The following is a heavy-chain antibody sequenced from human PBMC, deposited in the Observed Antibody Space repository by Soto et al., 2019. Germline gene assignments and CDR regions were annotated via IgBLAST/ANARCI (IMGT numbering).Heavy chain of an antibody. CDR2: IIPIFGTA. Sequence: PVKVSCKASGGTFSSYAISWVRQAPGQGLEWMGGIIPIFGTANYAQKFQGRVTITADKSTSTAYMELSSLRSEDTAVYYCARHSMVRGVPSGYYYGMDVWGQGTTVTVSS. J-gene: IGHJ6*02. D-gene: IGHD3-10*01. V-gene: IGHV1-69*06. CDR1: GGTFSSYA. CDR3: ARHSMVRGVPSGYYYGMDV.